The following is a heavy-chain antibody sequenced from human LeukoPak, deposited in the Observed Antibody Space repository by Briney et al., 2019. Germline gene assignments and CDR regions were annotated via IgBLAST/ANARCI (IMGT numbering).Heavy chain of an antibody. J-gene: IGHJ4*02. V-gene: IGHV3-48*03. CDR1: GFTFSSYE. CDR2: ISSSGNPI. Sequence: PGGSLRLSCAASGFTFSSYEMNWVRQARGKGLEWVSNISSSGNPIYYADSVKCRFTISRHNAKNSLYLQMNSLRAEDTAVYYCARDNQRITIFGVVTPYFEYWGQGTLVTVSS. CDR3: ARDNQRITIFGVVTPYFEY. D-gene: IGHD3-3*01.